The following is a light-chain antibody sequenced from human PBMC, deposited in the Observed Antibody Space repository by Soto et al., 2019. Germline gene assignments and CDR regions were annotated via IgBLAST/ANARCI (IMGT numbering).Light chain of an antibody. CDR3: QQYHIYSGT. CDR1: QTIDSW. V-gene: IGKV1-5*03. Sequence: DIQMTQSPSTLSASLGDRVTITCRASQTIDSWLAWYQRRPGKPPNLLIYKASTLASGVPSRFSGSGSGTEFTLTINSLQPDDFATYYCQQYHIYSGTFGQGTKVDIK. CDR2: KAS. J-gene: IGKJ1*01.